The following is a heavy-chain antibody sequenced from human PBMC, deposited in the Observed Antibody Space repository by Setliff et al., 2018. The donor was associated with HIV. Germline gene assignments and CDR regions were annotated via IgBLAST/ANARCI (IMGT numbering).Heavy chain of an antibody. CDR3: AKDLSGYSSSWYFAFDI. CDR2: ISSSSSYI. Sequence: PGGSLRLSCAASGFTFSSAWMIWVRQAPGKGLEWVSSISSSSSYIYYADSVKGRFTISRDNSKNTLYLQMNSLRAEDTAVYYCAKDLSGYSSSWYFAFDIWGQGTMVTVSS. J-gene: IGHJ3*02. D-gene: IGHD6-13*01. CDR1: GFTFSSAW. V-gene: IGHV3-21*01.